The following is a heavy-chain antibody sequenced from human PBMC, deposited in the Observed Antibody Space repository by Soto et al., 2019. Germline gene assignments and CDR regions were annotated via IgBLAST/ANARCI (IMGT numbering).Heavy chain of an antibody. CDR3: ASSYRSYPGSRYFYGMDV. J-gene: IGHJ6*02. CDR1: GYSFTSYW. D-gene: IGHD1-26*01. V-gene: IGHV5-10-1*01. CDR2: IDPSDSYT. Sequence: GESLKISCKGSGYSFTSYWISWVRQMPGKGLEWMGRIDPSDSYTNYSPSFQGHVTISADKSISTAYLQWSSLNASDTAMYYCASSYRSYPGSRYFYGMDVWGQGTTVTVSS.